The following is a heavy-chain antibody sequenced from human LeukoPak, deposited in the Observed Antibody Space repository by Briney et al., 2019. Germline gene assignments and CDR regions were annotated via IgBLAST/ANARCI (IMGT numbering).Heavy chain of an antibody. V-gene: IGHV1-69*04. D-gene: IGHD3-10*01. J-gene: IGHJ1*01. CDR1: GGTFSSYA. Sequence: SVKVSCKASGGTFSSYAISWVRQAPGQGLEWMGRIIPILGIANYAQKYQGRVTITADKSTSTAYMELSSLRSEDTAVYYCARVPTAYGSGSFEYFQHWGQGTLVTVSS. CDR3: ARVPTAYGSGSFEYFQH. CDR2: IIPILGIA.